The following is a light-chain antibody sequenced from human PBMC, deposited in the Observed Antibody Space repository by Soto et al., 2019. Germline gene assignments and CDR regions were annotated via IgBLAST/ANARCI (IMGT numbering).Light chain of an antibody. CDR3: QQLKSSPYT. CDR1: QGISSY. CDR2: DAS. V-gene: IGKV1-9*01. Sequence: DIPLTQSPSFLSASVGDRATITCRASQGISSYLAWYQQKPGEAPNLLIYDASTLQGGVPSRFSGSGSGTEFTLTISSLQPEDVATYYCQQLKSSPYTFGQGTRLEIK. J-gene: IGKJ5*01.